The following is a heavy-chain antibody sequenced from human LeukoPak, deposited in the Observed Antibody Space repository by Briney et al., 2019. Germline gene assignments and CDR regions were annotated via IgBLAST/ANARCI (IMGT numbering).Heavy chain of an antibody. D-gene: IGHD1-26*01. CDR1: GYTFTGYY. CDR3: ARDHSGSYDWFDP. CDR2: INPNSGGT. Sequence: ASVKVSCKASGYTFTGYYMHWVRQAPGQGLEWMGWINPNSGGTNYAQKFQGRVTMTTDTSTSTAYMELRSLRSDDTAVYYCARDHSGSYDWFDPWGQGTLVTVSS. V-gene: IGHV1-2*02. J-gene: IGHJ5*02.